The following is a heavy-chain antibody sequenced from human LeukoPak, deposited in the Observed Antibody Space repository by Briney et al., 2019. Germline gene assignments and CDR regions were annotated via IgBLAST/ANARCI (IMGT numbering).Heavy chain of an antibody. CDR3: ARRYCSGGSCSYFDY. Sequence: GESLQISCKGSGYSFTSYWIGWVRQMPGKGLEWMGIIYPGDSDTRYSPSFQGQVTISADKSISTAYLQWSSLKASDTAMYYCARRYCSGGSCSYFDYWGQGTLVTVSS. V-gene: IGHV5-51*01. D-gene: IGHD2-15*01. CDR2: IYPGDSDT. CDR1: GYSFTSYW. J-gene: IGHJ4*02.